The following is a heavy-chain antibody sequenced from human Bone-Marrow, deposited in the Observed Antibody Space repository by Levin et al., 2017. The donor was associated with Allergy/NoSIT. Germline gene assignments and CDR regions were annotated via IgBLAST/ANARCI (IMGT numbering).Heavy chain of an antibody. D-gene: IGHD4-17*01. V-gene: IGHV4-39*02. CDR3: AKGITTVTTANPVDN. CDR1: GGSISSSYY. Sequence: SETLSLTCIVSGGSISSSYYWGWIRQPPGKGLEWIGSISSTGITYYNPSLKSRITISVDTSKIHFSLKLSSVTAADTAVYYCAKGITTVTTANPVDNWGQGTLVTVSS. CDR2: ISSTGIT. J-gene: IGHJ4*02.